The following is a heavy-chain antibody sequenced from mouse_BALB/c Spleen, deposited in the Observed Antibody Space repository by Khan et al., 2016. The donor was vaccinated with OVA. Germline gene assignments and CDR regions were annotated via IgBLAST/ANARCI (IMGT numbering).Heavy chain of an antibody. Sequence: EVELVESGGGLVKPGGSLKLSCAASGFSFRDYYMYWIRQTPEERLEWVATISDGGGSTYYPDSVKGRFTISRDNAENNLYLQMSSLKSEATAKYYCARAGYGGFAYWGQGTLVTVSA. CDR3: ARAGYGGFAY. J-gene: IGHJ3*01. CDR2: ISDGGGST. D-gene: IGHD1-1*02. CDR1: GFSFRDYY. V-gene: IGHV5-4*02.